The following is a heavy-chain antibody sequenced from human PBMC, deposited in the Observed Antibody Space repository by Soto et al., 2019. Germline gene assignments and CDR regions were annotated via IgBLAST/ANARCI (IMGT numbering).Heavy chain of an antibody. CDR1: GFSIRSSGYY. Sequence: TLRLTCSVSGFSIRSSGYYCTWLRQHPGKGLEWIGYVYYSGSTYYNPSLKSRVTISVDTSRNQFSLNLRSVTAADTAVYYCALDRGGYYHFDPWGQGTLVTVSS. J-gene: IGHJ5*02. V-gene: IGHV4-31*03. CDR2: VYYSGST. D-gene: IGHD3-22*01. CDR3: ALDRGGYYHFDP.